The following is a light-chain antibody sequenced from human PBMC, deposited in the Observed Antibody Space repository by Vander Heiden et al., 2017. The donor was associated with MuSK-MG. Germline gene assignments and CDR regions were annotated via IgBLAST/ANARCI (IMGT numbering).Light chain of an antibody. J-gene: IGLJ3*02. Sequence: QSVLTQPPSASGTPGQRVTISCSGSSSNIGSNTVNWYQQLPGTAPKLLSDRNNQRPSGVPDRFSGSKAGTSASLAISGLQSEDEADDYWAAWDDSLNGVVCGGGTKLTVL. CDR2: RNN. CDR1: SSNIGSNT. V-gene: IGLV1-44*01. CDR3: AAWDDSLNGVV.